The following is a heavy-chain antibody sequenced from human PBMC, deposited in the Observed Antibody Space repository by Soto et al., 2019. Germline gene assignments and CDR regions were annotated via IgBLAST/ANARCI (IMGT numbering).Heavy chain of an antibody. CDR1: GGSISSSSYY. J-gene: IGHJ4*02. CDR2: IYYSGST. V-gene: IGHV4-39*01. D-gene: IGHD3-10*01. CDR3: LRYYYGSGSYLQVDY. Sequence: PSETLSLTCTVSGGSISSSSYYWGWIRQPPGKGLEWIGSIYYSGSTFYNPSLKSRVTMAVDTSKNQFSLKLSSVTAADTAVYYCLRYYYGSGSYLQVDYWGQGTLVTVSS.